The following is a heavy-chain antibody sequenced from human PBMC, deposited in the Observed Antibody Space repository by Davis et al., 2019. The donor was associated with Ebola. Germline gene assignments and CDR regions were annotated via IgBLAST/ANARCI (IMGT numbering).Heavy chain of an antibody. D-gene: IGHD6-19*01. Sequence: PSETLSLTCAVSGGSISSGGYYWSWIRQHPGKGLEWIGYIYYSGSTYYNPSLKSRVTISVDTSKNQFSLKLSSVTAADTAVYYCARGLEAVAGSYYYYYMDVWGKGTTVTVSS. J-gene: IGHJ6*03. V-gene: IGHV4-31*11. CDR1: GGSISSGGYY. CDR3: ARGLEAVAGSYYYYYMDV. CDR2: IYYSGST.